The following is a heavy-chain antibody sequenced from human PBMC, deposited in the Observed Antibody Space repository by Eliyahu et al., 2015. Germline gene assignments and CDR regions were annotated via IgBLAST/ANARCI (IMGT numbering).Heavy chain of an antibody. CDR2: IRSNTDGGTT. CDR1: GLPFXNAW. CDR3: ATSPGYYATSPFDY. D-gene: IGHD3-22*01. V-gene: IGHV3-15*05. Sequence: EVQLVESGGGSVQPGGSLRLSCTASGLPFXNAWMNWVRQVPGKGLEWVGRIRSNTDGGTTDFAAPVKGRFTISRDDSKHTLFLQMDSLTADDTAVYYCATSPGYYATSPFDYWGQGTLVTVSS. J-gene: IGHJ4*02.